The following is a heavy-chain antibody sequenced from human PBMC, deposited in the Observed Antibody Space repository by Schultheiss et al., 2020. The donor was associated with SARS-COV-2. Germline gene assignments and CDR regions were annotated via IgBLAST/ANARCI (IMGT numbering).Heavy chain of an antibody. CDR1: GGSISSGGYY. CDR3: ARHRSGWLVYRWFDP. Sequence: SQTLSLTCTVSGGSISSGGYYWSWIRQHPGKGLEWIGEINHSGSTNYNPSLKSRVTISVDTSKNQFSLKLSSVTAADTAVYYCARHRSGWLVYRWFDPWGQGTLVTVSS. J-gene: IGHJ5*02. CDR2: INHSGST. V-gene: IGHV4-31*03. D-gene: IGHD6-19*01.